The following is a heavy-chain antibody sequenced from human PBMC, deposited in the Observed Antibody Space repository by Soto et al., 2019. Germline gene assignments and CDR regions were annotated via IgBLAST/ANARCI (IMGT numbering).Heavy chain of an antibody. CDR3: ARTYDSSGNDAFDI. D-gene: IGHD3-22*01. CDR2: MNPNSGNT. J-gene: IGHJ3*02. V-gene: IGHV1-8*01. CDR1: GYTFTSYD. Sequence: ASVKVSCKASGYTFTSYDINWVRQATGQGLEWMGWMNPNSGNTGYAQKFQGRVTMARNTSISTAYMELSSLRSEDTAVYYCARTYDSSGNDAFDIWGQGTMVTVSS.